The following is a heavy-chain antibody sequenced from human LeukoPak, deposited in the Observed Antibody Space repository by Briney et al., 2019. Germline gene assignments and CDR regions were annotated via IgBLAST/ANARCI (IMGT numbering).Heavy chain of an antibody. Sequence: PGGSLRLSCAASGFTFSSYAMSWVRQAPGKGLEWVSAISGSGGSTYYADSVKGRFTISRDNSNNTLYLQMNSLRAEDTAVYYCAKGSLGYCSGGSCYWGQGTLVTVSS. D-gene: IGHD2-15*01. CDR2: ISGSGGST. CDR1: GFTFSSYA. J-gene: IGHJ4*02. V-gene: IGHV3-23*01. CDR3: AKGSLGYCSGGSCY.